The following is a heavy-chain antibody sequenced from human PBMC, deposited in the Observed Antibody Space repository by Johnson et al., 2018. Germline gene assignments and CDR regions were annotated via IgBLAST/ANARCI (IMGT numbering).Heavy chain of an antibody. CDR3: ARRELATINSYYYGRDV. V-gene: IGHV3-33*08. CDR2: IWYDGSNK. D-gene: IGHD5-24*01. J-gene: IGHJ6*02. Sequence: QVQLVQSGGGVVQPGRSLRLSCAASGFTFSSYGMHWVRQAPGKGLEWVAVIWYDGSNKYYADSVKGRFTISRDNSKNTLYLQMNSLRADDTAVYYCARRELATINSYYYGRDVWGQGTTVTVSS. CDR1: GFTFSSYG.